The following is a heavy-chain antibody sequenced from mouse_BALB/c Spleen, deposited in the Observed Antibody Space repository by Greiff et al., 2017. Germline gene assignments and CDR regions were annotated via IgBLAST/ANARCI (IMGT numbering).Heavy chain of an antibody. CDR1: GFTFSSYG. D-gene: IGHD1-1*02. V-gene: IGHV5-6*01. CDR2: ISSGGSYT. J-gene: IGHJ2*01. Sequence: EVQLVESGGDLVKPGGSLKLSCAASGFTFSSYGMSWVRQTPDKRLEWVATISSGGSYTYYPDSVKGRFTISRDNAKNTLYLQMSSLKSEDTAMYYCARHGGHFDYWGQGTTLTVSS. CDR3: ARHGGHFDY.